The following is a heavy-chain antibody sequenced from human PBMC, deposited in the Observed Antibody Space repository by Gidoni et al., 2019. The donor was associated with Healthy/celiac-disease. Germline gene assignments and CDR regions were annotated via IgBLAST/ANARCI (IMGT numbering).Heavy chain of an antibody. Sequence: QVQLVQSGAEVKKPGSSVQVSCKASGGTFSSYAISWVRQAPGQGLEWMGGIIPIFGTANYAQKFQGRVTITADESTSTAYMELSSLRSEDTAVYYCARDYVRSFSIAAAGTWGYWGQGTLVTVSS. D-gene: IGHD6-13*01. J-gene: IGHJ4*02. CDR2: IIPIFGTA. V-gene: IGHV1-69*01. CDR3: ARDYVRSFSIAAAGTWGY. CDR1: GGTFSSYA.